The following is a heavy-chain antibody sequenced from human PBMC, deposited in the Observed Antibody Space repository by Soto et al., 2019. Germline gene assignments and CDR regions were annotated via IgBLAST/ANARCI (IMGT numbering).Heavy chain of an antibody. CDR2: INSGGSRT. V-gene: IGHV3-74*01. CDR3: ARGNCSGDTCFFGGTR. CDR1: GFIFNSHW. D-gene: IGHD2-21*02. J-gene: IGHJ4*02. Sequence: EVQLAESGGGLVQPGGSLRLSCAASGFIFNSHWMHWVRQAPGKGLVWVARINSGGSRTNYADSVKGRFTISRDNAKDPLYLDMNSLRVEDTAIYYCARGNCSGDTCFFGGTRWGQGPRVTVSS.